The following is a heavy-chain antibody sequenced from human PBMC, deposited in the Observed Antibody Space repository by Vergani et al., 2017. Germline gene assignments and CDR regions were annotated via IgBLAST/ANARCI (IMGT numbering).Heavy chain of an antibody. V-gene: IGHV1-3*01. CDR3: ARDTAMVQGFYYCDYMDV. CDR1: GYTFTSYA. J-gene: IGHJ6*03. D-gene: IGHD5-18*01. CDR2: INAGNGNT. Sequence: QVQLVQSGAEVKKPGASVKVSCKASGYTFTSYAMHWVRQAPGQRLEWMGWINAGNGNTKYSQKFQGRVTITRDTSASTAYMELCSLRNEDTAEYYCARDTAMVQGFYYCDYMDVWGKGTTVTVSS.